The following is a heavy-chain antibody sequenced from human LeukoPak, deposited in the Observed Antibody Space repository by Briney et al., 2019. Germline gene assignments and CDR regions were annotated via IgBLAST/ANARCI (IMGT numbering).Heavy chain of an antibody. J-gene: IGHJ4*02. CDR1: GGSISSGNW. CDR3: ARKKAGEPFFDY. V-gene: IGHV4-4*02. CDR2: IYHSGST. D-gene: IGHD7-27*01. Sequence: SETLSLTCAVSGGSISSGNWWSWVRQPPGKGLEWIGEIYHSGSTNYNPSLKSRVTIPVDKSKNQFSLKLSSVTAADTAVYYCARKKAGEPFFDYWGQGTLVTVSS.